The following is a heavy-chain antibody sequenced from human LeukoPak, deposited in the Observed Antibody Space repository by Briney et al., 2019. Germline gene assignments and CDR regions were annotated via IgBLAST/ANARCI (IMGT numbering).Heavy chain of an antibody. J-gene: IGHJ3*02. CDR2: INHSGRT. D-gene: IGHD3-3*01. Sequence: SETLSLTCAVYGGSFSGYDWSWVRQPPGKGMEWIGEINHSGRTNYNPSLKSRVTISVDTSKNQFSLKLSSVTAADTAVYYCARGPRRVFGVVIYAFDIWGQGTMVTVSS. V-gene: IGHV4-34*01. CDR1: GGSFSGYD. CDR3: ARGPRRVFGVVIYAFDI.